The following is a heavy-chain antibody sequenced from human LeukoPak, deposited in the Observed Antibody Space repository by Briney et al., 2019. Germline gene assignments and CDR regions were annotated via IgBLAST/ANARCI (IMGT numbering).Heavy chain of an antibody. CDR2: SHHSGST. J-gene: IGHJ4*02. Sequence: PSGSLSLTCVVSGGSISSGNGWSWVRQPPGKGLEWIGESHHSGSTNYNPSLKSRVTISVDKSKNQFSLKLSSVTATDTAVYYCARNGYYSVDYWGQGTLVTVSS. D-gene: IGHD4-17*01. V-gene: IGHV4-4*02. CDR1: GGSISSGNG. CDR3: ARNGYYSVDY.